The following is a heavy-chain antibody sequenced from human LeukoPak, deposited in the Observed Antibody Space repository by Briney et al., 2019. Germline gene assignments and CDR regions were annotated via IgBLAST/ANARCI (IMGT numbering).Heavy chain of an antibody. Sequence: ASVKVSCKASGYTFTGYYMHWVRQAPGQGLEWMGWINPNSGGTNYAQKLQGRVTMTTDTSTSTAYMELRSLRSDDTAVYYCARADYGDYGTVRAFDIGGKGKMVPVSS. V-gene: IGHV1-2*02. CDR1: GYTFTGYY. CDR2: INPNSGGT. J-gene: IGHJ3*02. CDR3: ARADYGDYGTVRAFDI. D-gene: IGHD4-17*01.